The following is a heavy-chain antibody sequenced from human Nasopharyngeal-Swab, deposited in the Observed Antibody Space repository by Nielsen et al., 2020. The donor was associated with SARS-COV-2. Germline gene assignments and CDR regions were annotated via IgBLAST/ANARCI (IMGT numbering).Heavy chain of an antibody. Sequence: WIRQPPGKGLEWVSGISGHGGSTKYADSVKGRFTASRDNSKNTLYLEMNSLRAEDTAVYYCAKLTGTPSFNRDFDNWGQGTLVTVSS. D-gene: IGHD1-7*01. V-gene: IGHV3-23*01. J-gene: IGHJ4*02. CDR3: AKLTGTPSFNRDFDN. CDR2: ISGHGGST.